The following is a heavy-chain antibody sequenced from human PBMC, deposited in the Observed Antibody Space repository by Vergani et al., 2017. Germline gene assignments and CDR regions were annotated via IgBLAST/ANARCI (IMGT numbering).Heavy chain of an antibody. D-gene: IGHD2-15*01. V-gene: IGHV3-74*01. CDR2: INSDGSST. CDR1: GFTFSSYW. J-gene: IGHJ6*02. Sequence: EVQLVESGGGLVQPGGSLRLSCAASGFTFSSYWMHWVRQAPGKGLVWVSLINSDGSSTSYADSLKGRLTISRDNAKNTLYRQMNSLRAEDTAVYYCAIDLAADPCTYDEYYYYGMDVWGQGTTVTVSS. CDR3: AIDLAADPCTYDEYYYYGMDV.